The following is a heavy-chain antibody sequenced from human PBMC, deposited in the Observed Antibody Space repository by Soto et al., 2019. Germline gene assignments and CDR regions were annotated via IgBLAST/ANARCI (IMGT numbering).Heavy chain of an antibody. CDR1: GGSISSYY. CDR3: ARDGTGLWFGELLAHYYYYSGMDV. D-gene: IGHD3-10*01. Sequence: SETLSLTCTVSGGSISSYYWSWIRQPGGKGLEWIGRIYTSGSTHYDPSLKSPVTMSVDTSKNQFSLKLSSATDADTAVYYCARDGTGLWFGELLAHYYYYSGMDVWGQGTTVT. CDR2: IYTSGST. V-gene: IGHV4-4*07. J-gene: IGHJ6*01.